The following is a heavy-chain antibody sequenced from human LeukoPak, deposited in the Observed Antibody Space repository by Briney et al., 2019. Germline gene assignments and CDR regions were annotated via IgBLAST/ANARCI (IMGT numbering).Heavy chain of an antibody. V-gene: IGHV3-21*01. J-gene: IGHJ3*02. CDR3: ARVGVVHAFDI. CDR1: GFTFSSYS. CDR2: ISSSSSYI. D-gene: IGHD2-15*01. Sequence: PGGSLRLSCAASGFTFSSYSMNWVRQAPGKGLEWVSSISSSSSYIYYADSVKGRFTISRDNAKSSLYLQMNSLRAEDTAVYYCARVGVVHAFDIWGQGTMVTVSS.